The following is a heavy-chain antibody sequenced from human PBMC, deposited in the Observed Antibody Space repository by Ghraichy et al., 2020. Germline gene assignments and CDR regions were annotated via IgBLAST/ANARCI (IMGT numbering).Heavy chain of an antibody. V-gene: IGHV4-39*01. Sequence: SQTLSLTCTVSGGSISSSSYYWAWIRQSPGKGLEWIWNIYYSGSTYYKSSLKSRVTISVDTSKNQFSLKLSSVTAADTAVYYCARHSSGGPSAYYDSSGYYSDWGQGILVTVSS. J-gene: IGHJ4*02. CDR2: IYYSGST. CDR1: GGSISSSSYY. CDR3: ARHSSGGPSAYYDSSGYYSD. D-gene: IGHD3-22*01.